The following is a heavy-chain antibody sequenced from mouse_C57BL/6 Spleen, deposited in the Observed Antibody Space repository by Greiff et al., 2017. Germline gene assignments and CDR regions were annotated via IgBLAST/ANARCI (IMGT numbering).Heavy chain of an antibody. D-gene: IGHD1-1*01. CDR1: GFTFNTYA. CDR2: IRSKSSNYAT. CDR3: VRDGSSHGLYYAMDY. J-gene: IGHJ4*01. Sequence: EVQLVESGGGLVQPKGSLKLSCAASGFTFNTYAMHWVRQAPGKGLEWVARIRSKSSNYATYYADSVKDRLTISRDDSQSMLYLQMNNLKTEDTAMYYCVRDGSSHGLYYAMDYWGQGTSVTVSS. V-gene: IGHV10-3*01.